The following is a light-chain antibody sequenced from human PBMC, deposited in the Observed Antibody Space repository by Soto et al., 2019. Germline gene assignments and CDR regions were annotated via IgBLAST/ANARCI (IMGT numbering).Light chain of an antibody. CDR1: QSVSSN. Sequence: EIVMTQSPATLSVSPGERATLSCRASQSVSSNLAWYQQKPGQAPRLLIYGASTRATGIPARFSGSGPGTDFTLTISSLEPEDFAVYYCQQYGSSPWTFGQGTKVDIK. CDR3: QQYGSSPWT. CDR2: GAS. J-gene: IGKJ1*01. V-gene: IGKV3-15*01.